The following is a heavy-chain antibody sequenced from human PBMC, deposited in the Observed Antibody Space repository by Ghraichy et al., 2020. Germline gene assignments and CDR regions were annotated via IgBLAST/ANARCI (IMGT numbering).Heavy chain of an antibody. CDR3: ARSAKNGDDFWSGYPLYYYYGMDV. CDR2: IYYSGST. J-gene: IGHJ6*02. D-gene: IGHD3-3*01. CDR1: GGSISSYY. V-gene: IGHV4-59*01. Sequence: GSLRLSCTVSGGSISSYYWSWIRQPPGKGLEWIGYIYYSGSTNYNPSLKSRVTISVDTSKNQFSLKLSSVTAADTAVYYCARSAKNGDDFWSGYPLYYYYGMDVWGQGTTVTVSS.